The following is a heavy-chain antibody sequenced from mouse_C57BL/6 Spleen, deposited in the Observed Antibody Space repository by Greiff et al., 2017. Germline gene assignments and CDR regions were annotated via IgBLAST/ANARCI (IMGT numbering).Heavy chain of an antibody. V-gene: IGHV1-42*01. D-gene: IGHD2-4*01. CDR1: GYSFTGYY. J-gene: IGHJ2*01. CDR2: INPSTGGT. Sequence: VQLQQSGPELVKPGASVKISCKASGYSFTGYYMNWVKQSPEKSLEWIGEINPSTGGTTYNQKFKAKATLTVDKSSSTAYMQLKSLTSEEAAVYYCARDYDGFDYWGQGTTLTVSA. CDR3: ARDYDGFDY.